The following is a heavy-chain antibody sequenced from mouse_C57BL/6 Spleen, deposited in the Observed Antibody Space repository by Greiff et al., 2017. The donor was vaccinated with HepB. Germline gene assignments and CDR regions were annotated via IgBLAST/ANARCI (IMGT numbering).Heavy chain of an antibody. D-gene: IGHD3-2*02. CDR2: IYPSDSET. J-gene: IGHJ2*01. V-gene: IGHV1-61*01. CDR1: GYTFTSYW. Sequence: QFQLQQPGAELVRPGSSVKLSCKASGYTFTSYWMDWVKQRPGQGLEWIGNIYPSDSETHYNQKFKDKATLTVDKSSSTAYMQLSSLTSEDSAVYYCARGRLDSSVHYFDYWGQGTTLTVSS. CDR3: ARGRLDSSVHYFDY.